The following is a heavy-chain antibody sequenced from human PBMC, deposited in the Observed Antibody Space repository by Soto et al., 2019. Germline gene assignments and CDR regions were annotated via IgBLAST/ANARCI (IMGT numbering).Heavy chain of an antibody. CDR3: ARDPSIAVAGTMSYYFDY. J-gene: IGHJ4*02. CDR2: ISYDGSNK. CDR1: GFTFSSYA. Sequence: GGSLRLSCAASGFTFSSYAMHWVRQAPGKGLEWVAVISYDGSNKYYADSVKGRFTISRDNSKNTLYLQMNSLRAEDTAVYYCARDPSIAVAGTMSYYFDYWGQGTLVTVSS. D-gene: IGHD6-19*01. V-gene: IGHV3-30-3*01.